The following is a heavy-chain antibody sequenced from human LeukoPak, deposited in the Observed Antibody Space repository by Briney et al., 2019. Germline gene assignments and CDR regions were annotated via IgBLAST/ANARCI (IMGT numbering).Heavy chain of an antibody. J-gene: IGHJ4*02. CDR1: GFTFASYG. CDR3: AREALGDGRWYYFDY. D-gene: IGHD5-24*01. CDR2: IRFDGSNE. Sequence: QPGGSLRLSCAASGFTFASYGIHWVRQAPGKGLEWVAFIRFDGSNEHYADSVKGRFTMSRDNSKNTLHLQMNSLRAEDTAVYYCAREALGDGRWYYFDYWGQGTLVTVSS. V-gene: IGHV3-30*02.